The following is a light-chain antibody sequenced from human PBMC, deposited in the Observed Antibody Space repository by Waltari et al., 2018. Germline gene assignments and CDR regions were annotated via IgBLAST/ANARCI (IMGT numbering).Light chain of an antibody. J-gene: IGLJ2*01. Sequence: QSVLTQPPSVSSAPGQKITIPCSGSSSNIGRNSVSWYQQLPGTAPQLLIYDNNKRPSGIPDRFSGSKSGTSATLDITGLQTGDEADYYCGTWDSSLSAVVFGGGTKLTVL. CDR3: GTWDSSLSAVV. V-gene: IGLV1-51*01. CDR1: SSNIGRNS. CDR2: DNN.